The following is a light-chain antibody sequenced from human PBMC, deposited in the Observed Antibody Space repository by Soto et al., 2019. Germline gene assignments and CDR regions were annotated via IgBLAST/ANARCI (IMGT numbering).Light chain of an antibody. CDR2: DVS. CDR3: SSYTSSSNYVV. V-gene: IGLV2-14*01. CDR1: SSDVGGYNY. Sequence: QSVLTQPASVSGSPGQSITISCTGTSSDVGGYNYVSWYQQHPGKVPNLMIYDVSIRPSGVSNRFSGSKSGNTASLTISGLQAEDEADYYCSSYTSSSNYVVFGGGTKVTVL. J-gene: IGLJ2*01.